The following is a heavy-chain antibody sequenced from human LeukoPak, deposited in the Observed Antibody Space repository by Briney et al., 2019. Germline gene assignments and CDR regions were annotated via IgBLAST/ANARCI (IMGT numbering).Heavy chain of an antibody. J-gene: IGHJ4*02. CDR1: GYTFTGYY. D-gene: IGHD3-22*01. CDR3: ARDPDSSGYYVTDY. CDR2: INPNSGGT. V-gene: IGHV1-2*02. Sequence: ASVKVSCKASGYTFTGYYMHCVRQAPGQGLEWMGWINPNSGGTNYAQKFQGRVTMTRDTSISTAYMELSRLRSDDTAVYYCARDPDSSGYYVTDYWGQGTLVTVSS.